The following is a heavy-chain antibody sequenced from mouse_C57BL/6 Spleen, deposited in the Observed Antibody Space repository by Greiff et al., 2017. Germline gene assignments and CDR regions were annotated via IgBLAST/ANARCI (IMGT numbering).Heavy chain of an antibody. CDR3: TPSYYGSSPFAY. V-gene: IGHV14-4*01. CDR2: IDPENGDT. J-gene: IGHJ3*01. D-gene: IGHD1-1*01. Sequence: EVQLQQSGAELVRPGASVKLSCTASGFNIKDDYMHWVKQRPEQGLAWIGWIDPENGDTEYASKFQGKATITADTSSNTAYLQLSSLTSEDTAVYYCTPSYYGSSPFAYWGQGTLVTVSA. CDR1: GFNIKDDY.